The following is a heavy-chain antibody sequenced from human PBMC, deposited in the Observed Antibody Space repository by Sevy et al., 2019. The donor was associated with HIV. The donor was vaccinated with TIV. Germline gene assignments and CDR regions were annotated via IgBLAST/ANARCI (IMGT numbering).Heavy chain of an antibody. CDR3: AKAPPSSIVVVSAASFDY. CDR2: ISGSGGRT. V-gene: IGHV3-23*01. J-gene: IGHJ4*02. CDR1: GFTFSSYA. Sequence: GGSLRLSCAASGFTFSSYAMSWVRQAPGKGLEWVSAISGSGGRTYYADSVKGRFTISRDNSKNLLYLQMNSLRAEDTAVYYCAKAPPSSIVVVSAASFDYWGQGTLVTVSS. D-gene: IGHD2-2*01.